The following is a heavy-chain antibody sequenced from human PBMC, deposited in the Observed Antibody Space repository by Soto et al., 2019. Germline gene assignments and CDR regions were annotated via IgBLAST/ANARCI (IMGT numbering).Heavy chain of an antibody. J-gene: IGHJ3*02. CDR2: TYYRSKWYN. D-gene: IGHD3-16*01. CDR1: WDRFSGHSAA. V-gene: IGHV6-1*01. CDR3: ARAPGGMDALEI. Sequence: SQTLSLTWVISWDRFSGHSAAWHWIRQSPSRGLEWLGRTYYRSKWYNDYAVSVKSRISINLDTSTNQFSLQRKGVAHEDTDVYYCARAPGGMDALEIPGHGTMGPVS.